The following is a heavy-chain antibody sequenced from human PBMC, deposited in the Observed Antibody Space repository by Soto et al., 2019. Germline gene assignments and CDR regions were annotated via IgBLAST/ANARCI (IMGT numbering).Heavy chain of an antibody. J-gene: IGHJ4*02. Sequence: QVQLVESGGGAAQPGTSLTLSCAASGFSFGAYGMHWVRQAPGKGLEWVAVVSADGNRQLYADSVRGRFTISRDNSKNTLHRQMNSLRSDDTAMYSCAKVSVGYVDPNLGLAEAYWGQGARVTVSS. V-gene: IGHV3-30*18. D-gene: IGHD3-16*01. CDR3: AKVSVGYVDPNLGLAEAY. CDR1: GFSFGAYG. CDR2: VSADGNRQ.